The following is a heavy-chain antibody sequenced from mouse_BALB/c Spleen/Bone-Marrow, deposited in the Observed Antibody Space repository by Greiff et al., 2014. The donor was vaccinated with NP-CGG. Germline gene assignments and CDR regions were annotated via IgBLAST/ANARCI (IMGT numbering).Heavy chain of an antibody. J-gene: IGHJ3*01. CDR3: VRQNYDYAWFAY. CDR2: IRSKSNNYAT. D-gene: IGHD2-4*01. CDR1: GFTFNTYA. Sequence: EVKLMESGGGLVQPKGSLKLPCAASGFTFNTYAMNWVRQAPGKGLEWVARIRSKSNNYATYYADSVKDRFTISRDDSQSMLYLQMNNLKTEDKAMYYCVRQNYDYAWFAYWGQGTLVTVSA. V-gene: IGHV10-1*02.